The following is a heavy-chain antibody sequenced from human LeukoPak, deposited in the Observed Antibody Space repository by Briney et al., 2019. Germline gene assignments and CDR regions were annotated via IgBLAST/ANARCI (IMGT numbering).Heavy chain of an antibody. D-gene: IGHD3-16*02. V-gene: IGHV3-74*01. Sequence: VGSLRLSCAASGFTFSSYWMNWVRQAPGKGLVWVSRIASDGSSTTYADSVKGRFSISRDNAKNTLYLQMNSLRVEDTAVYYCAKSLYGGCDYWGQGTVVTVSS. J-gene: IGHJ4*02. CDR2: IASDGSST. CDR3: AKSLYGGCDY. CDR1: GFTFSSYW.